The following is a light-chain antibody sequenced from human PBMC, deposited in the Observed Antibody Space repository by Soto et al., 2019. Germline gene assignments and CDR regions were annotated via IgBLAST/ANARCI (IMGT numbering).Light chain of an antibody. CDR1: QSVSINS. Sequence: EVVLTQSPDTLPLSPGERATLSCRASQSVSINSLVWYQQKPCQAPRLLIYGASNRATGIPDRFSASGSGTDFTLTIRRLEPEDFAMYYCQQYSSSWYTFGQGNKVEVK. J-gene: IGKJ2*01. CDR3: QQYSSSWYT. CDR2: GAS. V-gene: IGKV3-20*01.